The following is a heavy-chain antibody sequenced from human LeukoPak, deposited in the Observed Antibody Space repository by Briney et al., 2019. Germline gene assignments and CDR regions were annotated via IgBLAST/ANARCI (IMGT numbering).Heavy chain of an antibody. V-gene: IGHV4-30-4*01. CDR3: ARGGSRRDDAFDI. CDR2: IYYSGSM. Sequence: SETLSLTCTVSGGSISSGDYYWSWIRQPPGKGLEWIGYIYYSGSMYYNPSLRSRVSISVDTSKNQFSLKLGSVTAADTAFYYCARGGSRRDDAFDIWGQGTMVTVSS. D-gene: IGHD3-10*01. J-gene: IGHJ3*02. CDR1: GGSISSGDYY.